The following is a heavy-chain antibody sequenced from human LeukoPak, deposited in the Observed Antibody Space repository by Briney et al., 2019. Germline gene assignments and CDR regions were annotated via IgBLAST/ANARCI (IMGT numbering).Heavy chain of an antibody. D-gene: IGHD6-13*01. CDR2: ISSSGISI. V-gene: IGHV3-21*01. Sequence: GRSLRLSCAASGFTFSSYAMHWVRQAPGKGLEWVSSISSSGISIYYADSVKGRFTISRDNAKNSLYLQMNLKAEDAAVYYCVKGVGSSSWYFDLWGRGTLVAVSS. J-gene: IGHJ2*01. CDR3: VKGVGSSSWYFDL. CDR1: GFTFSSYA.